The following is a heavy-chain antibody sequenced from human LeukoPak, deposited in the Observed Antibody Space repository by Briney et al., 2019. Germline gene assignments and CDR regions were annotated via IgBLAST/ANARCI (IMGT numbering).Heavy chain of an antibody. CDR3: ASLSPRIVGATIVDY. D-gene: IGHD1-26*01. J-gene: IGHJ4*02. Sequence: ASVKVSCKASGYTFTGYYMHWVRQAPGRGLEWMGSINPNSGGTNYAQKFQGRVTMTRDTSISTAYMELSRLRSDDTAVYYCASLSPRIVGATIVDYWGQGTLVTVSS. V-gene: IGHV1-2*02. CDR1: GYTFTGYY. CDR2: INPNSGGT.